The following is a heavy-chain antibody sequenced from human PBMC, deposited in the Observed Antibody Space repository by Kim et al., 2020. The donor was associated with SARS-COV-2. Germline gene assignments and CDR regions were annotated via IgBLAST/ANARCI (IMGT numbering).Heavy chain of an antibody. CDR2: IYYSGST. D-gene: IGHD1-1*01. CDR3: ARGGRWNDVPLC. Sequence: SETLSLTCTVSGGSISSSSYYWGWIRQPPGKGLEWIGSIYYSGSTYYNPSLKSRVTISVDTSKNQFSLKLSSVTAADTAVYYCARGGRWNDVPLCWGQGTLVTVSS. V-gene: IGHV4-39*01. CDR1: GGSISSSSYY. J-gene: IGHJ4*02.